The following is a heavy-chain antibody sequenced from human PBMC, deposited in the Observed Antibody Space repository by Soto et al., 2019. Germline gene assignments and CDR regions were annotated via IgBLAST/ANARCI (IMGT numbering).Heavy chain of an antibody. Sequence: EEHLVESGGTLVQPGGSLRLSCAASGFTFSSFSMNWVRQAPGKGLEWVSYICGGRAYYADSVKGRFTISRDNAKNSLYLQMNSLRADDTAMYFCVRDYKYAFDIWGQGTTVTVSS. J-gene: IGHJ3*02. CDR2: ICGGRA. V-gene: IGHV3-48*01. D-gene: IGHD1-20*01. CDR1: GFTFSSFS. CDR3: VRDYKYAFDI.